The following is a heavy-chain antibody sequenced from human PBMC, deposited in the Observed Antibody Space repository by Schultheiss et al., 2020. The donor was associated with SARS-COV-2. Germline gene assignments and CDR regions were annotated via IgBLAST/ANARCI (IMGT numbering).Heavy chain of an antibody. D-gene: IGHD2-2*01. V-gene: IGHV3-30*04. CDR2: ISYDGSNK. J-gene: IGHJ5*02. CDR1: GFSFSDYL. CDR3: ARDYDWFDP. Sequence: GGSLRLSCVASGFSFSDYLMSWIRQAPGKGLEWVAVISYDGSNKYYADSVKGRFTISRDNSKNTLYLQMNSLRAEDTAVYYCARDYDWFDPWGQGTLVTVSS.